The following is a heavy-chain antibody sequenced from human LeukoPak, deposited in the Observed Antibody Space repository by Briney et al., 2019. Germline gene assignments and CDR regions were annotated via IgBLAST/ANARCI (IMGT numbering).Heavy chain of an antibody. Sequence: SETLSLTCTVSGGSISCGGYYCTWIRQHPGKGLEWIGYIYTSGSTNYNPSLKSRVTISVGPYNNQFSLKLSSVTAADTDGYDRARLRRMVGATTEGYFDFWGEGTLVTVSS. V-gene: IGHV4-61*08. J-gene: IGHJ4*02. D-gene: IGHD1-26*01. CDR1: GGSISCGGYY. CDR2: IYTSGST. CDR3: ARLRRMVGATTEGYFDF.